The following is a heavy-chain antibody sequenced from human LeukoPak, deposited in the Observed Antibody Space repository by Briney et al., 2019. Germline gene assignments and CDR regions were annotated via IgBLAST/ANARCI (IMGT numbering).Heavy chain of an antibody. Sequence: SETLSLTCTVSGGSIGSSSYYWGWIRQPPGKGLEWIGSIYYSGSTYYNPSLKSRVTISVDTSKNQFSLKLSSVTAADTAVYYCARRGGWYYFDYWGQGTLVTVSS. CDR2: IYYSGST. J-gene: IGHJ4*02. V-gene: IGHV4-39*01. CDR1: GGSIGSSSYY. D-gene: IGHD6-19*01. CDR3: ARRGGWYYFDY.